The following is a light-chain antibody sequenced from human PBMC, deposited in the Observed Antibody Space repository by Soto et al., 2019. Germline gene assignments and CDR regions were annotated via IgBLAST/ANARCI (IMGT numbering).Light chain of an antibody. CDR1: QSISSR. Sequence: DIQMTQSPSTLSSPVGDSVTITCRASQSISSRLAWYQQKPGNAPKVLIYKASNLETGVTSRFSGSGSETEFTLTISSLQPDDFATYYCQQYNGYPYTFGQGNKLEIK. CDR2: KAS. J-gene: IGKJ2*01. CDR3: QQYNGYPYT. V-gene: IGKV1-5*03.